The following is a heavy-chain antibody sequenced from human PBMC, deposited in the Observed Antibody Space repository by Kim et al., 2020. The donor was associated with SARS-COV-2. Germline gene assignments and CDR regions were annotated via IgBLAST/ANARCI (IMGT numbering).Heavy chain of an antibody. CDR1: GGSFSGYY. Sequence: SETLSLTCAVYGGSFSGYYWSWIRQPPGKGLEGIGEINHSGSTNYNPSLKSRVTISVDTSKNQFSLKLSSVTAADTAVYYCARGRGGTTVVTLGLGYYYYYGMDVWGQGTTVTVSS. D-gene: IGHD4-17*01. CDR2: INHSGST. J-gene: IGHJ6*02. V-gene: IGHV4-34*01. CDR3: ARGRGGTTVVTLGLGYYYYYGMDV.